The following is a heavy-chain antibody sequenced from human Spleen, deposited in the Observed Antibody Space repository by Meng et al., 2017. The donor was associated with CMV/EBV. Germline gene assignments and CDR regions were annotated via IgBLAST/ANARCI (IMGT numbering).Heavy chain of an antibody. CDR3: AKGRFLEWLLGTSTNYFDY. V-gene: IGHV3-30*02. J-gene: IGHJ4*02. CDR2: IRYDGSNE. Sequence: GGSLRLSCAASGFIFSSYGMHWVRQAPGKGLEWVAFIRYDGSNEYYADSVKGRFTISRDNSKNTLNLQMNSLKTEDTAVYYCAKGRFLEWLLGTSTNYFDYWGQGTLVTVSS. D-gene: IGHD3-3*01. CDR1: GFIFSSYG.